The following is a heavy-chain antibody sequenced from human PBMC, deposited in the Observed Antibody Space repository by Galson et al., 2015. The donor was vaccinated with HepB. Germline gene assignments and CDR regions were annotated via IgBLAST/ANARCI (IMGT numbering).Heavy chain of an antibody. V-gene: IGHV2-5*01. CDR2: IYWNDDK. J-gene: IGHJ5*02. CDR1: GFSLSTSGVG. Sequence: PALVKPTQTLTLTCTFSGFSLSTSGVGVGWIRQPPGKALEWLALIYWNDDKRYSPSLKSRLTITKDTSKNQVVLTMTNMDPVDTATYYCAHSYSDCSSTSCPNWFDPWGQGTLVTVSS. D-gene: IGHD2-2*01. CDR3: AHSYSDCSSTSCPNWFDP.